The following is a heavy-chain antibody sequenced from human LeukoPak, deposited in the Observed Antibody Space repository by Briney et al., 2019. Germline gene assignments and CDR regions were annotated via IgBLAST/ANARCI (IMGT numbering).Heavy chain of an antibody. J-gene: IGHJ2*01. CDR3: ARDRTITMIVVGDWYFDL. CDR2: IYHSGST. D-gene: IGHD3-22*01. CDR1: GYSISSGYY. Sequence: SETLSLTCTVSGYSISSGYYWGWIRQPPGKGLEWIGSIYHSGSTYYNPSLKSRVTISVDTSKNQFSLKLSSATAADTAVYYCARDRTITMIVVGDWYFDLWGRGTLVTVSS. V-gene: IGHV4-38-2*02.